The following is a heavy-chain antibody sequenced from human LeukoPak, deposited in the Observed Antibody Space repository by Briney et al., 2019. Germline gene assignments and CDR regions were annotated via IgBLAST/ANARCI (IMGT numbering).Heavy chain of an antibody. V-gene: IGHV3-74*01. CDR2: INSDGSST. CDR1: GFTFSSHF. J-gene: IGHJ4*02. CDR3: ARVHSSGD. D-gene: IGHD6-19*01. Sequence: GGSLRLSCAASGFTFSSHFMHWVRQAPGKGLVWISRINSDGSSTTYADSVKGRSTISRDNAKNALYLQMNSLRAEDTAVYYCARVHSSGDWGQGTLVTVSS.